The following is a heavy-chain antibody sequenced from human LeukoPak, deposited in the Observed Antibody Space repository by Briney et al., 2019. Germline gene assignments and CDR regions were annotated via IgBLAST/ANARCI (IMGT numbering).Heavy chain of an antibody. CDR2: IYYSGRT. CDR3: ARDAGATFDY. D-gene: IGHD1-26*01. CDR1: GGSISSFY. J-gene: IGHJ4*02. V-gene: IGHV4-59*01. Sequence: PSETLSLTCTVSGGSISSFYWSWIRQPRGKGLEWFVYIYYSGRTKYNPSLKSRVTISVDTSKNQFCLRLNSVTASDTAVYYCARDAGATFDYWGQGTLVTVSS.